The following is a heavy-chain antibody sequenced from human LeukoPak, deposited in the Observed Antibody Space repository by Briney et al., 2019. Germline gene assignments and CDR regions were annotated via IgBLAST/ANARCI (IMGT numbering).Heavy chain of an antibody. Sequence: SETLPLTCTVSGGSISSYYWSWIRQPPGKGLEWIGYIYYSGSTNYNPSLKSRVTISVDTSKNQFSLKLSSVTAADTAVYYCARANRVSLYYFDYWGQGTLVTVSS. J-gene: IGHJ4*02. CDR1: GGSISSYY. CDR3: ARANRVSLYYFDY. D-gene: IGHD5/OR15-5a*01. V-gene: IGHV4-59*08. CDR2: IYYSGST.